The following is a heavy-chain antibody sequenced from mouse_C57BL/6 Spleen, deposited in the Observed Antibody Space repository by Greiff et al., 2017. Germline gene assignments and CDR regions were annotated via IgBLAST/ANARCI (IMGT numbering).Heavy chain of an antibody. D-gene: IGHD1-1*01. CDR3: ARWATVVAGGY. Sequence: VQLQQSGPVLVKPGASVKMSCKASGYTFTDYYMNWVKQSPGKSLEWIGVINPYNGGTSYNQKFKGKATLTVDKSSSTAYMELNSLTSEDSAVYYCARWATVVAGGYWGQGTTLTVSS. CDR2: INPYNGGT. J-gene: IGHJ2*01. CDR1: GYTFTDYY. V-gene: IGHV1-19*01.